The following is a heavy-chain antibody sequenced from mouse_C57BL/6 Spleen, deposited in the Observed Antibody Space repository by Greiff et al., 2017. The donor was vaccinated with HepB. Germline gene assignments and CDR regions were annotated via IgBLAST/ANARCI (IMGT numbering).Heavy chain of an antibody. CDR2: IYPRDGST. J-gene: IGHJ1*03. V-gene: IGHV1-85*01. Sequence: QVQLQQSGPELVKPGASVKLSCKASGYTFTSYDINWVKQRPGQGLEWIGWIYPRDGSTKYNEKFKGKATLTVDTSSSTSYMELHSLTAEDSAVYFCARVRNYGSIYGFFYWYFDVWGTGTTVTVSS. D-gene: IGHD1-1*01. CDR3: ARVRNYGSIYGFFYWYFDV. CDR1: GYTFTSYD.